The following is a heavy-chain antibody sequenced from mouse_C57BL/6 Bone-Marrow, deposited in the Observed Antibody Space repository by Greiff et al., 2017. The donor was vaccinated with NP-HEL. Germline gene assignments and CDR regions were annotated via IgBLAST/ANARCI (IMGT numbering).Heavy chain of an antibody. CDR2: IYPGDGDT. J-gene: IGHJ3*01. V-gene: IGHV1-80*01. Sequence: QVQLKESGAELVKPGASVKISCKASGYAFGSYWMNWVKQRPGKGLEWIGQIYPGDGDTNYNAKFKDKASLTADKSSSTAYMQLSSLTSEASAVYFCARGAYWGQGTLVTVSA. CDR1: GYAFGSYW. CDR3: ARGAY.